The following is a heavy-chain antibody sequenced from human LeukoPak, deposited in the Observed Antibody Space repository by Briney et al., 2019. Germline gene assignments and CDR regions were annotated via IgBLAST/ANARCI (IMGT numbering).Heavy chain of an antibody. D-gene: IGHD7-27*01. Sequence: GGSLRLTCAASGFIFSHYGMNWVRQAPGKGLEWVSGITSRSTTYYADSVKGRFTISRDNSKNMVWLQINSPTAEDTATYYCAKDGNWARFEDWGQGTLVTVSS. V-gene: IGHV3-23*01. CDR3: AKDGNWARFED. J-gene: IGHJ4*02. CDR2: ITSRSTT. CDR1: GFIFSHYG.